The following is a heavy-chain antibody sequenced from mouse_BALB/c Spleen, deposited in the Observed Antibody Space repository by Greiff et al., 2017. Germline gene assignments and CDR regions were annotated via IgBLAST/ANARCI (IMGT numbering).Heavy chain of an antibody. J-gene: IGHJ3*01. CDR3: ARQGGNYEGFAY. CDR1: GDSITSGY. Sequence: EVKLVESGPSLVKPSQTLSLTCSVTGDSITSGYWNWIRKFPGNKLEYMGYISYSGSTYYNPSLKSRISITRDTSKNQYYLQLNTVTTEDTATYYCARQGGNYEGFAYWGQGTLVTVSA. D-gene: IGHD2-1*01. V-gene: IGHV3-8*02. CDR2: ISYSGST.